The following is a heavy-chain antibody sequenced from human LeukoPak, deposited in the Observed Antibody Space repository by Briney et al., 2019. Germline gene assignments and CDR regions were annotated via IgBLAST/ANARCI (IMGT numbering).Heavy chain of an antibody. CDR1: GGSISSSSYY. V-gene: IGHV4-39*01. D-gene: IGHD5-18*01. CDR2: IYYSGNT. CDR3: AQYVTAMVYFDY. Sequence: SETLPLTCTVSGGSISSSSYYWGWIRQPPGKGLEWIGSIYYSGNTYYNPSLKSRVTISVDTSKNQFSLTLSSVTAADTAVYYCAQYVTAMVYFDYWGQGTLVTVSS. J-gene: IGHJ4*02.